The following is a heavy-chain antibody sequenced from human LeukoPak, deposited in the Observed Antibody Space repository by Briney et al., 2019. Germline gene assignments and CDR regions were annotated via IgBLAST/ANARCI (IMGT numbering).Heavy chain of an antibody. Sequence: SETLSLTXTVSGGSIRSSSYYWGWIRQPPGKGLEWIGGIYYSGSTYYSPSLKSRVTISVDTSKNQFSLKLSSVTAADTAVYYCARLTAGTHFDYWGQGTLVTVSS. V-gene: IGHV4-39*01. CDR3: ARLTAGTHFDY. CDR1: GGSIRSSSYY. CDR2: IYYSGST. J-gene: IGHJ4*02.